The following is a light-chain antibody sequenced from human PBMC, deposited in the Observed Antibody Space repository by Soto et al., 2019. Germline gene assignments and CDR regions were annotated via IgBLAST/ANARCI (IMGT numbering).Light chain of an antibody. J-gene: IGLJ2*01. V-gene: IGLV2-14*03. CDR2: DVD. CDR3: SSYTSSSTYVL. CDR1: SSDVGGYSY. Sequence: QSALTQPASVSGSPGPSITISCTGSSSDVGGYSYVSWYQHHPGKAPKLMIYDVDNRPSGVSNRFSGSKSGNTASLTISGLQAEDEADYYCSSYTSSSTYVLFGGGTKLAVL.